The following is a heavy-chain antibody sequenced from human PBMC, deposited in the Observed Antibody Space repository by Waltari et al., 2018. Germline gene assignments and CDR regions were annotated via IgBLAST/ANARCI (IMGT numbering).Heavy chain of an antibody. CDR3: AKGHSGSPTIFGVIYYGLEV. V-gene: IGHV3-23*01. D-gene: IGHD3-3*01. Sequence: LLESGGGLVQPGGSLRLSCVASGSIFGTYAMTWVRQSPGKGLEWVSSISGDSVSTYYSDSVRGRFTISRDNSKDTVYLQMNSLRAEDRGLYFCAKGHSGSPTIFGVIYYGLEVWGQGTTVTVSS. J-gene: IGHJ6*02. CDR2: ISGDSVST. CDR1: GSIFGTYA.